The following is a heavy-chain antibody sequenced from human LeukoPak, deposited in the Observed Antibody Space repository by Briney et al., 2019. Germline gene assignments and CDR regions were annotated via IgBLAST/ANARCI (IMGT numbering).Heavy chain of an antibody. CDR3: ARHCSGGSCYSSLDS. CDR2: IYYNGNT. D-gene: IGHD2-15*01. Sequence: SETLSLTCTVSAGSISSSSHYWGWIRQPPGKGLEWIGSIYYNGNTYYNPSLKSRVTISVDTSKNQFSLKLSSATAADTAVYYCARHCSGGSCYSSLDSWGQGTLVTVSS. CDR1: AGSISSSSHY. J-gene: IGHJ4*02. V-gene: IGHV4-39*01.